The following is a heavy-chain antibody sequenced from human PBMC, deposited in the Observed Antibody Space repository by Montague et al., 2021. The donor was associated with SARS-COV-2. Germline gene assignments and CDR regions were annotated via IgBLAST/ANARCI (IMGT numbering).Heavy chain of an antibody. J-gene: IGHJ4*02. CDR3: ARSPRGSGTGWLDY. V-gene: IGHV3-7*01. Sequence: SLSLSCSASGFTSGDYQMTWVRQAPGKGLQWVANINQDETAKTYVDSVKGRFTISRDNAKNSLILQMNSLKDEDTAVHYCARSPRGSGTGWLDYWGQGTLVTVSS. CDR2: INQDETAK. CDR1: GFTSGDYQ. D-gene: IGHD3/OR15-3a*01.